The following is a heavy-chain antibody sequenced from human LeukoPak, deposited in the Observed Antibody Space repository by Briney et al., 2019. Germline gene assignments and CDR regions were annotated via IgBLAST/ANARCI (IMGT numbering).Heavy chain of an antibody. CDR1: GFTFSSYS. Sequence: PGGTLRLSCAASGFTFSSYSMNWVRQAPGKGLEWVSSISSSSTYIYYADSVKGRFTISRDNAKNSLYLQMNRLRAEDTAVYYCARARYCSSTNCYEHDYWGQGTQVTVSS. V-gene: IGHV3-21*01. CDR3: ARARYCSSTNCYEHDY. J-gene: IGHJ4*02. D-gene: IGHD2-2*01. CDR2: ISSSSTYI.